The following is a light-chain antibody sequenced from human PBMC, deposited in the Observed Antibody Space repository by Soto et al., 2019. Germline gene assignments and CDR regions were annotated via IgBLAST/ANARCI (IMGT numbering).Light chain of an antibody. J-gene: IGLJ3*02. CDR1: SSDIGSQDF. Sequence: QSVLTQPASVSGSPGQSITISCIGTSSDIGSQDFVSWHQQRPGKAPKFIIFGVTNRPSGVSNRFSGSKSGNTASLTISGLQADDEADYYCSSYSSTYTWVFGGGTKLTVL. CDR2: GVT. CDR3: SSYSSTYTWV. V-gene: IGLV2-14*01.